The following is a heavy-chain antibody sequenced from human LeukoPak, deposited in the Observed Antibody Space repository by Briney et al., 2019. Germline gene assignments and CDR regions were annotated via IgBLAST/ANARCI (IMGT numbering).Heavy chain of an antibody. J-gene: IGHJ4*02. V-gene: IGHV1-2*02. D-gene: IGHD5-12*01. CDR3: AKNPYEYYFDY. CDR2: INPNSGGT. Sequence: ASVKVSCKASGYTFTVYNMHWVRQAPGQGLEWMGWINPNSGGTNCAQKFQGRFTMTRDTSISTAYMELSRLRSDDTAVYYCAKNPYEYYFDYWGQGTPVTVSS. CDR1: GYTFTVYN.